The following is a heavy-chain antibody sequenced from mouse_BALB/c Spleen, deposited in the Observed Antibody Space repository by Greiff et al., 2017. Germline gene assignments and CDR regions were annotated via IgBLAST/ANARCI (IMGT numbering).Heavy chain of an antibody. D-gene: IGHD3-3*01. CDR2: INPYNDGT. CDR3: ARWAGAYAMDD. Sequence: EVQLQQSGPELVKPGASVKMSCKASGYTFTSYVMHWVKQKPGQGLEWIGYINPYNDGTKYNEKFKGKATLTSDKSSSTAYMELSSLTSEDSAVYYCARWAGAYAMDDWGQGTSVTVAS. J-gene: IGHJ4*01. CDR1: GYTFTSYV. V-gene: IGHV1-14*01.